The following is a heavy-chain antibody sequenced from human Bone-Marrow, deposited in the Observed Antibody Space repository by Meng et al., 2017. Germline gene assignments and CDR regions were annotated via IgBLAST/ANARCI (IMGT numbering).Heavy chain of an antibody. Sequence: ASVKVSCKASGYTFTSYGISWVRQAPGQGLEWMGWISAYNGNTNYAQKLQGRVTMTTDTSTSTTYVELRSLRSEDTAVYYCARDVSSGGLCSFHYYGMDVWGQGTTVTVSS. J-gene: IGHJ6*02. V-gene: IGHV1-18*01. CDR3: ARDVSSGGLCSFHYYGMDV. D-gene: IGHD3-16*01. CDR2: ISAYNGNT. CDR1: GYTFTSYG.